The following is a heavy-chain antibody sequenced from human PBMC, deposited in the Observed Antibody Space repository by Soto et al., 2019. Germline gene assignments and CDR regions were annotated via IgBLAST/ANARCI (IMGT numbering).Heavy chain of an antibody. CDR3: AEDITYDSSAYDA. J-gene: IGHJ5*02. Sequence: EVQLLESGGGLVQPGGSLRLSCAASGFTFSRFGMSWVRQAPGKGLEWVSGISGGGNPTYYSDSVKSRFTISRDSAKNTLYLQMNSLRTEDTAVYYCAEDITYDSSAYDAWGQGTLVTVSS. V-gene: IGHV3-23*01. CDR2: ISGGGNPT. D-gene: IGHD3-22*01. CDR1: GFTFSRFG.